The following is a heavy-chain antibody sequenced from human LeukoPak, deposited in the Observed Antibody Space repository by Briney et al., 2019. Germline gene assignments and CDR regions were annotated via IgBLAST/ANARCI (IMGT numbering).Heavy chain of an antibody. CDR3: ARGLQQLVQDYYYYYGMDV. J-gene: IGHJ6*04. Sequence: PSGTLSLTCAVSGGSISSSNWWRWVRQPPGKGLEWIGEIYHSGSTNYNPSLKSRVTISVDKSKNQFSLKLSSVTAADTAVYYCARGLQQLVQDYYYYYGMDVWGKGTTVTVSS. CDR2: IYHSGST. CDR1: GGSISSSNW. V-gene: IGHV4-4*02. D-gene: IGHD6-13*01.